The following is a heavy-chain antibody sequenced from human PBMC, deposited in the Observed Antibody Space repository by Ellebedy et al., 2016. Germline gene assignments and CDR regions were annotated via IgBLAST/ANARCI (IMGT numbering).Heavy chain of an antibody. J-gene: IGHJ4*02. CDR1: GYTFSDYY. D-gene: IGHD2-21*02. Sequence: GGSLRLSXAASGYTFSDYYMAWVRQAPGKGLEWVSYISPSSGTISYADSVKGRFTISRDNAQNSVYLQMNSLRADDTAVYYCAFNIRRGDGLNWGQGTLVSVSS. CDR3: AFNIRRGDGLN. CDR2: ISPSSGTI. V-gene: IGHV3-11*01.